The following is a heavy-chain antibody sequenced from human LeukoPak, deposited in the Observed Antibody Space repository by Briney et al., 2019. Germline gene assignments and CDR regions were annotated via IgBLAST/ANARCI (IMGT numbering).Heavy chain of an antibody. D-gene: IGHD4-17*01. J-gene: IGHJ4*02. CDR1: GGTFSSYA. Sequence: PVASVKVSCKASGGTFSSYAISWVRQAPGQGLEWMGGIIPIFGTANYAQKFQGRVTITADKSTSTAYMELSSLGSEDTAVYYCAGDYGDCFDYWGQGTLVTVSS. CDR2: IIPIFGTA. CDR3: AGDYGDCFDY. V-gene: IGHV1-69*06.